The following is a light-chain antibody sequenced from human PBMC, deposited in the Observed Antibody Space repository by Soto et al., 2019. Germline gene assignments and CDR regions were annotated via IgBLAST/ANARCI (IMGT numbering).Light chain of an antibody. V-gene: IGKV3-15*01. J-gene: IGKJ1*01. CDR1: QSVSSN. Sequence: EIVMTQSPATLSVSPGERATLSCRASQSVSSNLACYQQKPGQAPRLLIYGASTRATGIPARFSGSGSGTEFTLTISSLQSEDFAVYYCQQYNNWPLWTFGQGTKVEIK. CDR2: GAS. CDR3: QQYNNWPLWT.